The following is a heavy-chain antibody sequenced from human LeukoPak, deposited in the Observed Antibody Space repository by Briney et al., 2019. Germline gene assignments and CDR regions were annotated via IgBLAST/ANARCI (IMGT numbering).Heavy chain of an antibody. J-gene: IGHJ6*02. CDR2: INTNTGNP. Sequence: ASVTVSCTASGYTFTSYAMNWVRQAPGQGLEWMGWINTNTGNPTYAQGFTGRFVFSLDTSVSTAYLQISSLKAEDTAVYYCARDWGYYDFWSGYYLMDVWGQGTTVTVSS. D-gene: IGHD3-3*01. V-gene: IGHV7-4-1*02. CDR3: ARDWGYYDFWSGYYLMDV. CDR1: GYTFTSYA.